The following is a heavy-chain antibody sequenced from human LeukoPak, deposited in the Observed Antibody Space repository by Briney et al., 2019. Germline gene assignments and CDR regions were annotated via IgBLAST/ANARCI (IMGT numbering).Heavy chain of an antibody. J-gene: IGHJ4*02. Sequence: GGSLRLSCAPSGFTFRRSAMSCVRQAPGKGLEWVAYISGSGDTTYYTDSVKGRYTVSRDNSENTLSLQMSSLKAEDTAVYYCAKISVGPLGEILGISDWGQGTPVTVSS. CDR1: GFTFRRSA. CDR2: ISGSGDTT. D-gene: IGHD3-16*01. CDR3: AKISVGPLGEILGISD. V-gene: IGHV3-23*01.